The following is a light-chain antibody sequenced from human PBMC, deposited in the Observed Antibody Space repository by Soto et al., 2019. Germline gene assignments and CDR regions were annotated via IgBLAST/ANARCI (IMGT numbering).Light chain of an antibody. CDR3: QQYVASQT. J-gene: IGKJ1*01. CDR1: QSVNSRH. CDR2: SAS. Sequence: EIVLTQSPDTLSLSPGEGATLSCRASQSVNSRHLAWYQQKPGKAPRLLIYSASSRATGIPDRFSGSGSGTDFTLTISRLEPADFAVYYCQQYVASQTFGQGTRVEIK. V-gene: IGKV3-20*01.